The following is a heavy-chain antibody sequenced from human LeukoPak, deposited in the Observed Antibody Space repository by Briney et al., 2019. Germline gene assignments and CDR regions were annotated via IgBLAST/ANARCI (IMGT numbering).Heavy chain of an antibody. D-gene: IGHD1-14*01. J-gene: IGHJ3*02. V-gene: IGHV4-34*01. CDR1: GGSFSGYY. CDR2: INHSGST. CDR3: ASLTGAFDI. Sequence: AETLSLTCAVYGGSFSGYYWSWIRQPPGKGLEWIGEINHSGSTNYNPSLKSRVTISVDTSKNQFSLKLSSVTAADTAVYYCASLTGAFDIWGQGTMVTVPS.